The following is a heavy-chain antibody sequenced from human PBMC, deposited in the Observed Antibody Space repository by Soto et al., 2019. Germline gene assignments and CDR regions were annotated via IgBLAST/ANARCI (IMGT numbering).Heavy chain of an antibody. CDR2: INPNSGGT. D-gene: IGHD1-7*01. Sequence: GASVKVSCKASGYTFTGYYMHWVRQAHGQGLEWMGWINPNSGGTNYAQKFQGWVTMTRDTSISTAYMELSRLRSDDTAVYYCARKCITGTTCPYDYWGQGTLVTVSS. V-gene: IGHV1-2*04. CDR3: ARKCITGTTCPYDY. J-gene: IGHJ4*02. CDR1: GYTFTGYY.